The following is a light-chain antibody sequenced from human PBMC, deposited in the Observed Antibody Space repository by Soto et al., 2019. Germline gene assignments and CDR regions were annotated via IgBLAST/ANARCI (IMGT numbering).Light chain of an antibody. CDR2: GAS. V-gene: IGKV3-15*01. CDR1: QSVSSN. Sequence: EIWMTQSPATLSGSPGERATLSCMSRQSVSSNLAWYQQKPGQAPRLLIYGASTRATGIPARFSGSGSGTAFNLKISSLQSEDFAVYYCEQDNNWPPYTFGQGTKLEIK. CDR3: EQDNNWPPYT. J-gene: IGKJ2*01.